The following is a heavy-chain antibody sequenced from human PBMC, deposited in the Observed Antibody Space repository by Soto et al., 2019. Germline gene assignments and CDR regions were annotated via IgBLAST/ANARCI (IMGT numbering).Heavy chain of an antibody. J-gene: IGHJ5*02. CDR1: GYTFTSYG. D-gene: IGHD3-3*01. V-gene: IGHV1-18*01. CDR3: ARAHGLTIFGVVITWWFDP. CDR2: ISAYNGNT. Sequence: ASVKVSFKASGYTFTSYGISWVRQAPGQGLEWMGWISAYNGNTNYAQKLQGRVTMTTDTSTSTAYMELRSLRSDDTAVYYCARAHGLTIFGVVITWWFDPWGQGTLVTVSS.